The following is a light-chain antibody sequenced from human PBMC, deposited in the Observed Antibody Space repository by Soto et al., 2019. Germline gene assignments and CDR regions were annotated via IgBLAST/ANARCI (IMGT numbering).Light chain of an antibody. CDR3: HQYGSSPIT. J-gene: IGKJ5*01. CDR2: SAS. CDR1: QSVSGDY. V-gene: IGKV3-20*01. Sequence: EGVLTQSPAIVSLSTGAXGALSCGASQSVSGDYLAWYQQKPGQAPRLLIYSASLKPAGIPDRFSGSGSATDFTLTISRLEPEDFALFYCHQYGSSPITFGQGTRLEIK.